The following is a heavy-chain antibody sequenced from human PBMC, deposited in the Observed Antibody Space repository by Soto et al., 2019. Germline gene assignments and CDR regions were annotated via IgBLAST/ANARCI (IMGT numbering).Heavy chain of an antibody. D-gene: IGHD4-4*01. CDR2: ISGYNGNT. J-gene: IGHJ6*03. CDR3: AKADSNYAGRFSYYYMDV. Sequence: QVQLVQSGTEVKKPGASVKVSCKASGYPFRSSGISWVRPAPGQGLEWMGWISGYNGNTHYSQKFQGKVTMTTDTSTSTAYMELRNLRSDDTAVYYCAKADSNYAGRFSYYYMDVWGTVTMVTVSS. V-gene: IGHV1-18*01. CDR1: GYPFRSSG.